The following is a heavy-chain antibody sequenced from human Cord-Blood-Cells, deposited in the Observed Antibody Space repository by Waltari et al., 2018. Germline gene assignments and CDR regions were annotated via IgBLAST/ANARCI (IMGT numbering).Heavy chain of an antibody. D-gene: IGHD2-8*02. J-gene: IGHJ4*02. Sequence: QVQLVQSGAEVKKPGSSVKVSCKASGGTFSSYAISWVRQAPGQGLEWMGGIIPNFGTANNAQKFQGRVTITADESTSTAYMELSSLRSEDTAVYYCARGSYCTGGVCYDFDYWGQGTLVTVSS. CDR2: IIPNFGTA. V-gene: IGHV1-69*01. CDR1: GGTFSSYA. CDR3: ARGSYCTGGVCYDFDY.